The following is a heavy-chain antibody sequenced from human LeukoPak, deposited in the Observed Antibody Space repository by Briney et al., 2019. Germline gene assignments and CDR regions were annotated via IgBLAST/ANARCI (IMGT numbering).Heavy chain of an antibody. CDR3: AKDVNYGSGSYPYYFDS. CDR2: ISWNGNNI. CDR1: GFTLDDYA. J-gene: IGHJ4*02. Sequence: GGSLRLSCAASGFTLDDYAMHWVRQAPGKGLDWVSGISWNGNNIGYADSVKGRFTISRDNAKNTLYLQMNSLRAEDTALYYCAKDVNYGSGSYPYYFDSWGQGTLVTVSS. D-gene: IGHD3-10*01. V-gene: IGHV3-9*01.